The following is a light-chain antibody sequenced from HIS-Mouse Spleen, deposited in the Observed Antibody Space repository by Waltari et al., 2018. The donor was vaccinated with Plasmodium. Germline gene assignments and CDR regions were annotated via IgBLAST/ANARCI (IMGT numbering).Light chain of an antibody. V-gene: IGLV3-10*01. Sequence: SYELTQPPSVSVSPGQTARITCSGDALPKKYAYWYQQKSGQAHVLVIYEDSKRPSGIPERVSGSSSGTMATLTISGAKVEDEADYYCYSTDSSGNHRVFGGGTKLTVL. J-gene: IGLJ3*02. CDR2: EDS. CDR3: YSTDSSGNHRV. CDR1: ALPKKY.